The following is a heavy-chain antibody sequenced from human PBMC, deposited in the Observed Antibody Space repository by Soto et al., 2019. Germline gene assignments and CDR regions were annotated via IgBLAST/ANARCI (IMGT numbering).Heavy chain of an antibody. CDR3: FAEWRWGTNIQP. Sequence: EVQLVESGGGLVKPGGSLRLSCAASGFTFSNSSMTWVRRAPGKGLEWVGRVKSKTDGGTRDYGAHVKGRFTISRDDSKDTVYLKMASLQTEDTAVYYCFAEWRWGTNIQPRGQGTQVTVSS. J-gene: IGHJ1*01. V-gene: IGHV3-15*07. CDR1: GFTFSNSS. D-gene: IGHD1-7*01. CDR2: VKSKTDGGTR.